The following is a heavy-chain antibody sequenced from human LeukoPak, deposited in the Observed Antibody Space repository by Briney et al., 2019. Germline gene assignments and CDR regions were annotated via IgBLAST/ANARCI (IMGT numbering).Heavy chain of an antibody. V-gene: IGHV1-46*01. CDR2: INPSSENT. CDR1: GYTFTAYY. D-gene: IGHD6-13*01. Sequence: VASVKVSCTASGYTFTAYYIHWVRHAPGQGLEYMGVINPSSENTSYTQRFRGRVTMTRDTSTSTVYMELSSLRSEDTAVYYCARARRSDNSWYDYWGQGTLVTVSS. CDR3: ARARRSDNSWYDY. J-gene: IGHJ4*02.